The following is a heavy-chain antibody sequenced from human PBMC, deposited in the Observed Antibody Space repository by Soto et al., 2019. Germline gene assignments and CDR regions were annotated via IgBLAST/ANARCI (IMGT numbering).Heavy chain of an antibody. CDR3: ARLMTGGYYYYGMDV. CDR1: GYSFTSYW. J-gene: IGHJ6*02. CDR2: IDPSDSYT. D-gene: IGHD3-10*01. V-gene: IGHV5-10-1*01. Sequence: PGESLKISCKGSGYSFTSYWISWVRQMPGKGLEWMGRIDPSDSYTNYSPSFQGHVTISADKSISTAYLQWSSLTASDTAMYYCARLMTGGYYYYGMDVWGQGTTVTVSS.